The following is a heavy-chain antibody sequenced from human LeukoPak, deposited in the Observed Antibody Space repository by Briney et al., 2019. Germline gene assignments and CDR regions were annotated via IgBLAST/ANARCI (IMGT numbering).Heavy chain of an antibody. CDR2: IYPGGST. J-gene: IGHJ5*01. D-gene: IGHD6-19*01. CDR3: ARGWYASGWVLDS. V-gene: IGHV4-4*02. CDR1: GGSISSSNW. Sequence: PSETLSLTCDISGGSISSSNWWTWVRQPPGKGLEWIGEIYPGGSTNYSPSLKNRVTISIDKSKTQFSLKLTSVTAADTAVYYCARGWYASGWVLDSWGQGTLVTVSS.